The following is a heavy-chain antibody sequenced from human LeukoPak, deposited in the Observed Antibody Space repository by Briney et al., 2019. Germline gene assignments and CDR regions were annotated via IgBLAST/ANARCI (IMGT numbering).Heavy chain of an antibody. V-gene: IGHV3-9*01. CDR1: GFTFDDYA. Sequence: GRSLRLSCAASGFTFDDYAMHWVRQAPGKGLEWGSGISWNSGSIGYADSVKGRFTISRDNAKNSLYLQMNSLRAEDTALYYCAKDRSGGDGYNSPLDYWGQGTLVTVSS. CDR3: AKDRSGGDGYNSPLDY. CDR2: ISWNSGSI. D-gene: IGHD5-24*01. J-gene: IGHJ4*02.